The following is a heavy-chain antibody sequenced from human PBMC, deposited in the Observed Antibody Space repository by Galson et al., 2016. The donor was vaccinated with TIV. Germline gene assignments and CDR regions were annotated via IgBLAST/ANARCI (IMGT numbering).Heavy chain of an antibody. J-gene: IGHJ5*02. V-gene: IGHV5-51*01. Sequence: QSGAEVKKPGESLKISCKVSGYNFPTYWIAWVRQMPGKGLEWMGMIYPGDSDTRYSPSFQGQVTISADKSISTAYRQWSSLKASDTATYYCARRERGYSDGYWFDPWGQGTLVTVSS. D-gene: IGHD5-18*01. CDR3: ARRERGYSDGYWFDP. CDR1: GYNFPTYW. CDR2: IYPGDSDT.